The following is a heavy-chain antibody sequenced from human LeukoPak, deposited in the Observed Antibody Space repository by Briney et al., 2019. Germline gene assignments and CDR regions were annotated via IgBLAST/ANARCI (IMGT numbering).Heavy chain of an antibody. CDR1: GGSFSGYY. Sequence: SETLSLTCAVYGGSFSGYYWSWIRQPPGKGLEWIGEINHSGSTNYNPSLKSRVTISVDTPKNQFSLKLSSVTAADTAVYYCARLRGGSYNYWGQGTLVTVSS. J-gene: IGHJ4*02. CDR2: INHSGST. V-gene: IGHV4-34*01. CDR3: ARLRGGSYNY. D-gene: IGHD1-26*01.